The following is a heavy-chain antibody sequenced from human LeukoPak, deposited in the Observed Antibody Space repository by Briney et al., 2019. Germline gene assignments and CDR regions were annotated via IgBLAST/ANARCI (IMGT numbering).Heavy chain of an antibody. CDR2: ISSNGGST. CDR1: GCTFSSYA. J-gene: IGHJ4*02. Sequence: GGSLRLSCAASGCTFSSYAMSWVRQAPGKGMEWVSAISSNGGSTYYANSVKGRFTISRDNSKNTLYLQMGSLRAEDMAVYYCARDYCSGGSCALVDYWGQGTLVTVSS. V-gene: IGHV3-64*01. CDR3: ARDYCSGGSCALVDY. D-gene: IGHD2-15*01.